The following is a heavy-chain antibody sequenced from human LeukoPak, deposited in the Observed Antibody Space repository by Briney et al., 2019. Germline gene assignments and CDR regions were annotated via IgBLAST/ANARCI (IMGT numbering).Heavy chain of an antibody. D-gene: IGHD3-10*01. Sequence: ASVKVSCKASAYTFTDYYMHWVQQAPGKGLEGVGLVDPEDGETIYAEKFQGRVTITADTSTDTAYMELSSLRSEDTAVYYCATEKGGSGSYYNPPGYWGQGTLVTVSS. CDR2: VDPEDGET. J-gene: IGHJ4*02. CDR3: ATEKGGSGSYYNPPGY. V-gene: IGHV1-69-2*01. CDR1: AYTFTDYY.